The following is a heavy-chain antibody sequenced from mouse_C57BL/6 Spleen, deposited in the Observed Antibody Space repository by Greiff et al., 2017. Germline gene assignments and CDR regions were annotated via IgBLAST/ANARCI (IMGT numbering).Heavy chain of an antibody. D-gene: IGHD1-1*01. CDR2: IYPGGGYT. Sequence: VMLVESGAELVRPGTSVKMSCKASGYTFTNYWIGWAKQRPGHGLEWIGDIYPGGGYTNYNEKFKGKATLTADKSSSTAYMQFSSLTSEDSAIYYCARGYYGSSLDYWGQGTTLTVSS. V-gene: IGHV1-63*01. CDR1: GYTFTNYW. CDR3: ARGYYGSSLDY. J-gene: IGHJ2*01.